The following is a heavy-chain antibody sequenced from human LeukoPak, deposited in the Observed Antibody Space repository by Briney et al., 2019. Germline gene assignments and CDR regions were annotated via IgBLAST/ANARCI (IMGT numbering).Heavy chain of an antibody. Sequence: SETLSLTCTVSGGSISSYYWSWIRQPPGKGLEWIGNIYYTGNTNYNPSLKSRVTISIDTSKNQFSLKLSSVTAADTAVYYCARQQIKAPYYYGNSADSWALDSWGQGALVTVSS. D-gene: IGHD3-22*01. CDR3: ARQQIKAPYYYGNSADSWALDS. J-gene: IGHJ4*02. CDR2: IYYTGNT. V-gene: IGHV4-59*08. CDR1: GGSISSYY.